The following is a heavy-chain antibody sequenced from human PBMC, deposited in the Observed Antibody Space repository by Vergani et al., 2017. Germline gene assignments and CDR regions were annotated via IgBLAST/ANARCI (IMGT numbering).Heavy chain of an antibody. J-gene: IGHJ6*02. D-gene: IGHD3-10*01. Sequence: QVQLQESGPGLVKPSETLTLTCDVSDSSIMTNPYWGWFRQSPGKGLEWIGCIHHSGDTHYNSSLKSRVSISIVSSSKFSLSLTSVTAADTAIYYCARHRGSGGFFPSSYFYGKDVWGHGNTGTGSS. CDR2: IHHSGDT. V-gene: IGHV4-38-2*01. CDR1: DSSIMTNPY. CDR3: ARHRGSGGFFPSSYFYGKDV.